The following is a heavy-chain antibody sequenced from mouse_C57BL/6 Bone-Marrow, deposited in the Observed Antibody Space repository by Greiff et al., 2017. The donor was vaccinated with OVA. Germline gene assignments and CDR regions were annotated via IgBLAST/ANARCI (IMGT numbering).Heavy chain of an antibody. CDR1: GYTFTSYW. D-gene: IGHD2-2*01. CDR2: INPRNGGT. Sequence: QVHLKQPGTELVKPGASVKLSCKASGYTFTSYWIHWVKQRPGQGLEWIGNINPRNGGTDYSEKFKSKATLTVDKSSSTAYMQLSSLSSEESAAYYCARGWLRYAIDYWGQGTSGTVSA. J-gene: IGHJ4*01. V-gene: IGHV1-53*01. CDR3: ARGWLRYAIDY.